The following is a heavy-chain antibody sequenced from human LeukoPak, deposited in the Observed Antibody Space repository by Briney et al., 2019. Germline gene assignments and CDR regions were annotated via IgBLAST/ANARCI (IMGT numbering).Heavy chain of an antibody. CDR3: ARGGWERRPDASDI. Sequence: GGSLSLSCAASGFTFEDYGMRWVRRAPGKGLEWVSCISGNGGSTGYADSVKGRVTISRDNAKKSLYLQMNSLRAEDTAVYYCARGGWERRPDASDIWGQGTMVTVSS. D-gene: IGHD1-26*01. J-gene: IGHJ3*02. CDR1: GFTFEDYG. CDR2: ISGNGGST. V-gene: IGHV3-20*04.